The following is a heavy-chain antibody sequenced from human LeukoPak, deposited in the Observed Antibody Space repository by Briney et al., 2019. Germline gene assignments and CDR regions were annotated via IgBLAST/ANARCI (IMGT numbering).Heavy chain of an antibody. J-gene: IGHJ4*02. CDR1: GGTFSSYA. CDR2: INPNSGGT. CDR3: ARVRAKWELADFDY. V-gene: IGHV1-2*02. Sequence: ASVKVSCKASGGTFSSYAISWVRQAPGQGLEWMGWINPNSGGTNYAQKFRGRVTMTRDTSISTAYMELSRLRSDDTAVYYCARVRAKWELADFDYWGQGTLVTVSS. D-gene: IGHD1-26*01.